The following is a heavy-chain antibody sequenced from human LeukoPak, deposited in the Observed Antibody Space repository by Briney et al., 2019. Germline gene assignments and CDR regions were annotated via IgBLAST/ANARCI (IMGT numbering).Heavy chain of an antibody. D-gene: IGHD3-22*01. CDR2: IKSKSDGGTT. J-gene: IGHJ4*02. Sequence: QPGGSLRLSCAASGFTFSSYAMSWVRQAPGKGLEWVGRIKSKSDGGTTDYAAPVNGRFTISRDDSKNTLYLQMNSLKTEDTAVYYCTTDVVVRDIDYWGQGTLVTVSS. CDR1: GFTFSSYA. CDR3: TTDVVVRDIDY. V-gene: IGHV3-15*01.